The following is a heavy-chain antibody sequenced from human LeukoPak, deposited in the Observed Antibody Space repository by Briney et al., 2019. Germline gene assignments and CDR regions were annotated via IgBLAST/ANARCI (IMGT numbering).Heavy chain of an antibody. CDR2: ISSNGGST. CDR3: VKASNWGRDY. CDR1: GFTFSSYA. J-gene: IGHJ4*02. D-gene: IGHD7-27*01. Sequence: PGGSLRLSCSASGFTFSSYAMHWARQAPGKGLEYVSAISSNGGSTYYADSVKGRFTISRDNSKNTLYLQMSSLRAEDTAVYYCVKASNWGRDYWGQGTLVTVSS. V-gene: IGHV3-64D*06.